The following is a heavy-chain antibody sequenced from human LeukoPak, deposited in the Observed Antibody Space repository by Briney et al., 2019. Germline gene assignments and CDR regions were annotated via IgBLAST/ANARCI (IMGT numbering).Heavy chain of an antibody. V-gene: IGHV1-2*02. CDR2: INPNSGGT. D-gene: IGHD1-7*01. CDR1: GYTFTGYY. Sequence: ASVKVSCKASGYTFTGYYMHWVRQAPGLGLEWMGWINPNSGGTNYAQKFQGRVTMTRDTSISTAYMELSRLRSDDTAVYYCARDRGAGTTHDAFDIWGQGTMVTVSS. CDR3: ARDRGAGTTHDAFDI. J-gene: IGHJ3*02.